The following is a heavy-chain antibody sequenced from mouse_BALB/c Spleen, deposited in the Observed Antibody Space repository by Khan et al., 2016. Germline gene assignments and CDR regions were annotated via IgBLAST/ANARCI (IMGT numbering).Heavy chain of an antibody. CDR2: VNPNNGGN. Sequence: VQLQQPGPDLVKPGASVNISCKASGCSFTGYYMHWVKESHGKSLEWIGRVNPNNGGNSYNQKITGKAILPVNKSSSLASMMIRSLTSDDSAVYYCASMGGHYGGWGQGTTVTVSS. CDR1: GCSFTGYY. J-gene: IGHJ2*01. D-gene: IGHD1-1*01. CDR3: ASMGGHYGG. V-gene: IGHV1-34*01.